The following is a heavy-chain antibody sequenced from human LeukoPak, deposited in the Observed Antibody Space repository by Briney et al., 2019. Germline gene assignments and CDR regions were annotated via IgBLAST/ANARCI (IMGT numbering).Heavy chain of an antibody. J-gene: IGHJ4*02. D-gene: IGHD6-19*01. CDR1: GGSFSGYY. CDR3: ARGTVANHDY. Sequence: SETLSLTRAVYGGSFSGYYWSWIRQPPGKGLEWIGEINHSGSTNYNPSLKSRVTISVDTSKNQFSLKLSSVTAADTAVYYCARGTVANHDYWGQGTLVTVSS. V-gene: IGHV4-34*01. CDR2: INHSGST.